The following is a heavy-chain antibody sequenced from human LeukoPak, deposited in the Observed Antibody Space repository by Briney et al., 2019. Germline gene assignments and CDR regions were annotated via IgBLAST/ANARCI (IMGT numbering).Heavy chain of an antibody. CDR1: GFTFDDYA. V-gene: IGHV3-7*01. D-gene: IGHD2-8*02. Sequence: PGGSLRLSCAASGFTFDDYAMHWVRQAPGKGLEWVASMKGDGSVKHFLDSVEGRFTISRDNAKNSLYLQMNSLRAEDTAIYYCARWDAYYTGGIGYSGDFAFDFWGQGTLVTVSS. CDR2: MKGDGSVK. J-gene: IGHJ3*01. CDR3: ARWDAYYTGGIGYSGDFAFDF.